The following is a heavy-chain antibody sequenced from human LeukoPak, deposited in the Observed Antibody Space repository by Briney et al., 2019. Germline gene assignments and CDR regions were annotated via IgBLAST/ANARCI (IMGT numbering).Heavy chain of an antibody. D-gene: IGHD5-18*01. CDR2: IYCSGST. J-gene: IGHJ4*02. Sequence: PSETLSLTCTVSGGSISSYYWSWIRQPPGKGLEWIGYIYCSGSTNYNPSLKSRVTISVDTSKKQLSLKLSSVTAADTAVYYCAKEKNIGVGYSYDYWGQGTLVTVSS. CDR1: GGSISSYY. CDR3: AKEKNIGVGYSYDY. V-gene: IGHV4-59*01.